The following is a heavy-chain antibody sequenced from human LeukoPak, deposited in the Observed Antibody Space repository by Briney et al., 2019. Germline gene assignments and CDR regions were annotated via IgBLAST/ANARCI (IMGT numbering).Heavy chain of an antibody. CDR1: GGSFSGYY. CDR3: ARGTSSSWYGY. J-gene: IGHJ4*02. Sequence: SETLSLTCAVYGGSFSGYYWSWIRQPPGKGLEWIGEINHSGSTNYNPSLKSRVTISVDTSENQFSLKLSSVTAADTAVYYCARGTSSSWYGYWGQGTLVTVSS. V-gene: IGHV4-34*01. CDR2: INHSGST. D-gene: IGHD6-13*01.